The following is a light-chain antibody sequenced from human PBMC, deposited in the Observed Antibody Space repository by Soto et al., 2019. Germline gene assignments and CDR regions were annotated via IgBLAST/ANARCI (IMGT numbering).Light chain of an antibody. CDR2: EVS. Sequence: QSLLAQPASVSLSPGQSITISCTGTSSDVGTYNYVSWYQHHPGKAPKLIIYEVSNRPSGVSNRFSGSKSGSTASLTISGLQAEDEADYHCTSYTRDTALVFGTGTKAPS. CDR3: TSYTRDTALV. CDR1: SSDVGTYNY. J-gene: IGLJ1*01. V-gene: IGLV2-14*01.